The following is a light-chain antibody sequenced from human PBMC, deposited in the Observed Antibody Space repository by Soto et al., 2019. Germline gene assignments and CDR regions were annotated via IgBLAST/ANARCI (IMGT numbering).Light chain of an antibody. CDR3: QQYNNWQP. CDR1: QSVSSN. V-gene: IGKV3-15*01. J-gene: IGKJ1*01. Sequence: EIVMTQSPATLSVSPGERATLSCRASQSVSSNLAWYQQKPGQAPRLLIYGASTRATGIPARFSGSGSGTEFTLTISSLQSEDFAVYYCQQYNNWQPFGQGTKVDIK. CDR2: GAS.